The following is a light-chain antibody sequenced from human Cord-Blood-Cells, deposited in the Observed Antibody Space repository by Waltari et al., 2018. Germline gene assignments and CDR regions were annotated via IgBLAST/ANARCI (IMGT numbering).Light chain of an antibody. J-gene: IGKJ3*01. Sequence: TLSLSPGERATLSCRASQSVSSYLAWYQQKPGQAPRLLIYDASNRATGIPARFSGSGSGTDFTLTISSLEPEDFAVYYCQQRSNWGFTFGPGTKVDIK. CDR3: QQRSNWGFT. CDR1: QSVSSY. V-gene: IGKV3-11*01. CDR2: DAS.